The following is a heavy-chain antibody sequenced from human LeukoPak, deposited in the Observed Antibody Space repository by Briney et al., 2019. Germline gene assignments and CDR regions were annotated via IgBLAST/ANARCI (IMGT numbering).Heavy chain of an antibody. D-gene: IGHD5-12*01. CDR1: GFTFSNYN. Sequence: GGSLRLSCAASGFTFSNYNMHWVRQAPGKGLEWVSRIKSDESTRDYADFVKGRFTISRDNARNTVYLQINSLIAEDTAVYYCARGLRDRYGMDVWGQGTTVTVSS. CDR2: IKSDESTR. CDR3: ARGLRDRYGMDV. J-gene: IGHJ6*02. V-gene: IGHV3-74*01.